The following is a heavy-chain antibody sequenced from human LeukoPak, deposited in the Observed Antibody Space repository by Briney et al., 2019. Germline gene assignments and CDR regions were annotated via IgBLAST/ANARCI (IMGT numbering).Heavy chain of an antibody. Sequence: PGGSLRLSCAASGFTFSSYGMHWVRQAPGKGLEWVAVISYDGSNKYYADSVKGRFTISRDNSKNTLYLQMNSLRAEDTAVYYCAKDMIREQQLVAFEADYWGQGTLVTVSS. CDR3: AKDMIREQQLVAFEADY. J-gene: IGHJ4*02. V-gene: IGHV3-30*18. CDR1: GFTFSSYG. CDR2: ISYDGSNK. D-gene: IGHD6-13*01.